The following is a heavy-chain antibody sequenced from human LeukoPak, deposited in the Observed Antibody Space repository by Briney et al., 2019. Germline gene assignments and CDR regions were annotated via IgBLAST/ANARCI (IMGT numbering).Heavy chain of an antibody. CDR1: GGSISSSNW. CDR3: ARGPQLLWAL. V-gene: IGHV4-4*02. Sequence: SETLSLTCAVSGGSISSSNWWSWVRQPPGKGLEWIGYIYYNGSTNYNPSLKSRVTISVDTSKNQFSLKLSSVTAADTAVYYCARGPQLLWALWGQGTLVTVSS. D-gene: IGHD2-2*01. CDR2: IYYNGST. J-gene: IGHJ4*02.